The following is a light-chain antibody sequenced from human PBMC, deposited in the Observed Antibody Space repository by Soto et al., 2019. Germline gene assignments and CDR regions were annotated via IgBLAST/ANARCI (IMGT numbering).Light chain of an antibody. Sequence: EIVLTQSPGTLSLSPGERATLSCRASQSVSSSYLAWYQQKPGQAPRLLIYGASSRATGIPDRFSGSGSGTDFTLTIRRLEPEDFAVYYCKQYGSSLVAFGQGTKVDIK. CDR2: GAS. J-gene: IGKJ1*01. CDR3: KQYGSSLVA. V-gene: IGKV3-20*01. CDR1: QSVSSSY.